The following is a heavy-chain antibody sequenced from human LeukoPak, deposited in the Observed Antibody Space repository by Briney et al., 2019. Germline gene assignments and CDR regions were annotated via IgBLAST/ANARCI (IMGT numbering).Heavy chain of an antibody. CDR2: IIPIFGTA. D-gene: IGHD6-19*01. Sequence: SVKVSCKASGGTFSSYAISWVRQAPGQGLEWMGGIIPIFGTANYAQKFQGRVTITADKSTSTAYMELSSLRSEDTAVYYCARDHSSGWWPFYDFDYWGQGTLVTVSS. J-gene: IGHJ4*02. CDR1: GGTFSSYA. CDR3: ARDHSSGWWPFYDFDY. V-gene: IGHV1-69*06.